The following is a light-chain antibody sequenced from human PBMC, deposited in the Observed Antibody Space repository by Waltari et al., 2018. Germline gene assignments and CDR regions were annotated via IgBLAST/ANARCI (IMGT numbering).Light chain of an antibody. Sequence: QSALTQPASVSGSPGQSITISCIGTSSDIGGYNYVSWYQQHPGKAPKGMIYDVTKRPSGFSNRFSGSKSGSTASLTISGLQAEDEADYYCSSYTSSNTWVFGGGTKLTVL. CDR3: SSYTSSNTWV. CDR1: SSDIGGYNY. J-gene: IGLJ3*02. CDR2: DVT. V-gene: IGLV2-14*01.